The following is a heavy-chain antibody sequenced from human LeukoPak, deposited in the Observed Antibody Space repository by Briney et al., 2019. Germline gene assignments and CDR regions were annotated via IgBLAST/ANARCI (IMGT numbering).Heavy chain of an antibody. V-gene: IGHV3-23*01. CDR3: AKGVVVMPATRADY. J-gene: IGHJ4*01. CDR1: GFPFGNYA. CDR2: ISGSGGSI. D-gene: IGHD2-21*01. Sequence: GGSLRLSCAVSGFPFGNYAMTWVRQAPGKGLEWVSGISGSGGSIYYADSVKGRFTISRDNSKNTLYLQMNSLRAEDTAVYYCAKGVVVMPATRADYWGQGTLVTVSS.